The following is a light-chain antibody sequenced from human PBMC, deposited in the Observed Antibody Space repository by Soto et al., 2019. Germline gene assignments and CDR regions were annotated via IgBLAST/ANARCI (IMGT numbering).Light chain of an antibody. J-gene: IGKJ2*01. CDR3: QHYNSYAPMFT. V-gene: IGKV1-5*03. CDR2: KAS. CDR1: QSISSW. Sequence: DIQMTQSPSTLSASVGDRVTITCRASQSISSWLAWYHQKPGKAPKLLIYKASTLESGVPSRFSGRGSGTDFTLSISSLQPDDFATYYCQHYNSYAPMFTFGQGTKLEIK.